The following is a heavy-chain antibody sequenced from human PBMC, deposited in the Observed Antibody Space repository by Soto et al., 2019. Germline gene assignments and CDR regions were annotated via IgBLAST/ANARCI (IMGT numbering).Heavy chain of an antibody. CDR3: ARHDWAKPFDY. V-gene: IGHV4-39*01. Sequence: PSETLSLTCTVSSGSISSSSHYWGWIRQPPGKGLEWIGTIYYSGSTYYNPSLKSQVTVSVDTSKNQFSLKLSSVTAADTAVYYCARHDWAKPFDYWGQGTLVTVSS. CDR1: SGSISSSSHY. CDR2: IYYSGST. D-gene: IGHD3-9*01. J-gene: IGHJ4*02.